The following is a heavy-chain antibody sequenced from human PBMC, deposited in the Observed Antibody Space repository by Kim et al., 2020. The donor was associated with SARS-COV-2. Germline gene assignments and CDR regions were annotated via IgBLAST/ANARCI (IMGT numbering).Heavy chain of an antibody. CDR2: INPSGGST. J-gene: IGHJ4*02. V-gene: IGHV1-46*01. D-gene: IGHD2-2*01. Sequence: VKVSFKASGYTFTTYYMYWVRQAPGQGLEWMGIINPSGGSTSYAQKFQGRVTMTRDTSTSTVYMELSSLRSEDTAMYYCARDVVLVPAAMGLDYWGQGTLVTVSS. CDR1: GYTFTTYY. CDR3: ARDVVLVPAAMGLDY.